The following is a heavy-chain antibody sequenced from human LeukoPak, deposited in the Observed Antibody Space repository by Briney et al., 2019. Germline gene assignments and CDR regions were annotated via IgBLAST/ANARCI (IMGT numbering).Heavy chain of an antibody. J-gene: IGHJ6*03. CDR3: AKFPGYYYYYMDV. CDR1: GFTFSSYA. CDR2: ISGSGGST. Sequence: PGGSLRLSCAASGFTFSSYAMSWVRQAPGKGLEWVSAISGSGGSTYYADSVKGRFTISRDNSKNTLYLQMNSLRAEDAAVYYCAKFPGYYYYYMDVWGKGTTVTVSS. D-gene: IGHD7-27*01. V-gene: IGHV3-23*01.